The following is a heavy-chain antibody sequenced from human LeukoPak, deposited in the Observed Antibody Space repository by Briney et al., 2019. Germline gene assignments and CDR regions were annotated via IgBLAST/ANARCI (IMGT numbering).Heavy chain of an antibody. CDR3: AGKAGYTYGYNY. Sequence: PSETLSLTCTVSGGSIRSYYWSWIRQPPGKGLEWIGYIYYSGSTNYNPSLKSRVTISVDTSKNQFSLKLSSVTAADTAVYYCAGKAGYTYGYNYWGQGTLVTVSS. CDR1: GGSIRSYY. CDR2: IYYSGST. J-gene: IGHJ4*02. V-gene: IGHV4-59*08. D-gene: IGHD5-18*01.